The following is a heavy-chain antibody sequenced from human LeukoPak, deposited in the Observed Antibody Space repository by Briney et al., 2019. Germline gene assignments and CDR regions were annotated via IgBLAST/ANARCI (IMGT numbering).Heavy chain of an antibody. V-gene: IGHV3-7*01. D-gene: IGHD3-10*01. J-gene: IGHJ3*02. Sequence: PGGSLRLSCAASGFTLSNYWMSWVRQAPGKGLEWVANINQDGRQTYYVDSVKGHFTISRDNAKNSHYLQMNSLRAEDTAVYYCERFGHPYNIDIWGQGTMVTVSS. CDR2: INQDGRQT. CDR1: GFTLSNYW. CDR3: ERFGHPYNIDI.